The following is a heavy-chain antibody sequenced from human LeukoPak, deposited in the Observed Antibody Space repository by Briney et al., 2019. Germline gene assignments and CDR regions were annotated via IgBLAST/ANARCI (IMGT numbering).Heavy chain of an antibody. CDR3: ARLAGKLWFGELFPNYYYYYGMDV. Sequence: SVKVSCKASGGTFSSYAISWVRQAPGQGLEWMGGIIPIFGTANYAQKLQGRVTMTTDTSTSTAYMELRSLRSDDTAVYYCARLAGKLWFGELFPNYYYYYGMDVWGQGTTVTVSS. CDR1: GGTFSSYA. D-gene: IGHD3-10*01. J-gene: IGHJ6*02. CDR2: IIPIFGTA. V-gene: IGHV1-69*05.